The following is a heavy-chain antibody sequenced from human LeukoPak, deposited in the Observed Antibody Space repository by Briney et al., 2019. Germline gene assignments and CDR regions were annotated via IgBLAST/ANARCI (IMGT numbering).Heavy chain of an antibody. CDR3: AREAYDSSGYYYYYGMDV. CDR2: IYHSGST. V-gene: IGHV4-30-2*01. CDR1: GGSISSGGYS. Sequence: SQTLSLTCAVSGGSISSGGYSWSWIRQPPGKGLEWIGYIYHSGSTYYNPSLKSRVTISVDRSKNQFSLKLSSVTAADTAVYYCAREAYDSSGYYYYYGMDVWGQGTTVTVSS. D-gene: IGHD3-22*01. J-gene: IGHJ6*02.